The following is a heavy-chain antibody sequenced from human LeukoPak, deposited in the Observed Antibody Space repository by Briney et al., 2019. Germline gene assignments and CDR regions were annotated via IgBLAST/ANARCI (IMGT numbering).Heavy chain of an antibody. D-gene: IGHD6-19*01. CDR2: ISGSGGST. J-gene: IGHJ4*02. V-gene: IGHV3-23*01. CDR3: AKTRSSGWSGFDY. Sequence: GGSLRLSCAASGFTFSSYAMSWVRQAPGKGLEWVSAISGSGGSTYCADSVKGRFTISRDNSKNTLYLQMNSLRAEDTAVYYCAKTRSSGWSGFDYWGQGTLVTVSS. CDR1: GFTFSSYA.